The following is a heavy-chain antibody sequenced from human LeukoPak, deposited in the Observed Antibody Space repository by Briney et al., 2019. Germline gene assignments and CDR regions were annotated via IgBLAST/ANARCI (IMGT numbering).Heavy chain of an antibody. Sequence: GASLRLSCAASGFTLSSYNMNWVRQAPGKGLEWVSSISSSSSYVFFADSVKGRFTISRDNTKNSLYLQMNSLRAEDTAVYYCARDAVTGYNSGWYKPFPFDSWGQGTLVTVSS. CDR2: ISSSSSYV. D-gene: IGHD6-19*01. V-gene: IGHV3-21*01. CDR1: GFTLSSYN. J-gene: IGHJ4*02. CDR3: ARDAVTGYNSGWYKPFPFDS.